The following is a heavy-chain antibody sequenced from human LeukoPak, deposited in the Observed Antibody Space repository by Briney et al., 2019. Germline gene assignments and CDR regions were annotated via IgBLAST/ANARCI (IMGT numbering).Heavy chain of an antibody. Sequence: TSETLSLTCTVSGGSISSYYWGWIRQPPGKGLEWIGSIYHSGSTYYNPSLKSRVTISVDTSKNQFSLKLSSVTAADTAVYYCARGAKADPSYFDYWGQGTLVTVSS. V-gene: IGHV4-39*07. D-gene: IGHD4/OR15-4a*01. CDR1: GGSISSYY. J-gene: IGHJ4*02. CDR3: ARGAKADPSYFDY. CDR2: IYHSGST.